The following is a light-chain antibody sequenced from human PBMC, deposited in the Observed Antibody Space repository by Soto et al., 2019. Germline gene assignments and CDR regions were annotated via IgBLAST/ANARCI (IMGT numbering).Light chain of an antibody. J-gene: IGLJ1*01. CDR1: SSDVGGYNY. CDR3: SSYTSSSLYA. V-gene: IGLV2-14*01. Sequence: QSVLTQPASVSGSPGQSITISCTGTSSDVGGYNYVSWYQQHPGKAPKLMIYDVSNRPSGVSNRFSGSKSGNTASLTISGLEAEDEADYDWSSYTSSSLYAFGTGTKLTVL. CDR2: DVS.